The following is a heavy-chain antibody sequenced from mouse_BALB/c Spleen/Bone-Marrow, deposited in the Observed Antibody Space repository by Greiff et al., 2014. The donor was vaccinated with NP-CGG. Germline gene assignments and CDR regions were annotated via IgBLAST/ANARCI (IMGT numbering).Heavy chain of an antibody. D-gene: IGHD1-1*01. CDR1: GYSFTSYW. V-gene: IGHV1-61*01. CDR3: ARLEGNYGSTFAY. CDR2: SHPSDTET. Sequence: QVQLQQSGAELVRPGASVKLSCKASGYSFTSYWMNWVKQRPGHGLEWIGMSHPSDTETRLNQRFKDKATLTVDKSSSTAYMQLNSPTSEDSAVYYCARLEGNYGSTFAYWGQGTLVTVSA. J-gene: IGHJ3*01.